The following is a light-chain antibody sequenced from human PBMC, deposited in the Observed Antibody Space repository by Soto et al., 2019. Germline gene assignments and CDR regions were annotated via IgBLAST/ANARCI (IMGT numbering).Light chain of an antibody. V-gene: IGLV1-51*01. CDR3: ATWDSSLTAVV. Sequence: QAVLTQPPSVSAAPGQRVTISCSGSNSNIGNNYVSWYQLVPGAAHKLLIFDNNRRLSGTPDRFSGSKSGTSATLGITGLQTADEAHYYCATWDSSLTAVVFGGGTKLTVL. CDR2: DNN. CDR1: NSNIGNNY. J-gene: IGLJ2*01.